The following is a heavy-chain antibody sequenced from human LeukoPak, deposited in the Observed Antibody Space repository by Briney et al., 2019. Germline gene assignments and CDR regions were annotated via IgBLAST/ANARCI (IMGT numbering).Heavy chain of an antibody. CDR1: GGSTSSSNYY. D-gene: IGHD3-3*01. Sequence: SETLSLTCTVSGGSTSSSNYYWGWIRQPPGKGLEWIGGIHYSGNTYYNPSLKSRVTISVDTSKNQFSLKLSSVTAADMAVYNCARLGAGPTYYDFWSGYSSFYFDYWGQGTLVTVSS. J-gene: IGHJ4*02. CDR3: ARLGAGPTYYDFWSGYSSFYFDY. V-gene: IGHV4-39*01. CDR2: IHYSGNT.